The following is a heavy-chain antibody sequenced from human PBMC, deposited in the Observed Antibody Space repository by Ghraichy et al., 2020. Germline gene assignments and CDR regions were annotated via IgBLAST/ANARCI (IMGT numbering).Heavy chain of an antibody. V-gene: IGHV3-48*02. D-gene: IGHD6-6*01. J-gene: IGHJ6*02. CDR3: ARGIAARTLSGMDV. CDR2: ISSSSGTT. Sequence: GGSLRLSCAASGFTFSSYNMYWVRQAPGKGLDWVSYISSSSGTTYYADSVKGRFTISRDNAKNSLYLQMNSLRDEDTALYYCARGIAARTLSGMDVWGQGTTVTVSS. CDR1: GFTFSSYN.